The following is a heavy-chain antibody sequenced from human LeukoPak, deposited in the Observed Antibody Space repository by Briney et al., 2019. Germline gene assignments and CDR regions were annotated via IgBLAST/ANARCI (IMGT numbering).Heavy chain of an antibody. D-gene: IGHD4-11*01. Sequence: SETLSLTCAVYGGSFSGYYWSWIRQSPGKGLEWIGEINHSGSTNYNPSLESRVTISVDTSKNQFSLKLSSVTAADTAVYYCARGTVTRKNWFDPWGQGTLVTVSS. J-gene: IGHJ5*02. V-gene: IGHV4-34*01. CDR1: GGSFSGYY. CDR2: INHSGST. CDR3: ARGTVTRKNWFDP.